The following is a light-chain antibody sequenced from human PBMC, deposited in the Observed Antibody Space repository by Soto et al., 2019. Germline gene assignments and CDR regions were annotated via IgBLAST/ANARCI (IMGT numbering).Light chain of an antibody. Sequence: DIHLTQSPSTLSASVGHIFTITCRASQSISYWLAWYQQTPGKAPKLLIYGASNLETGVPSTLSGSASGTEFPLTISRLPPDDSATYYCQQYSSYSTFGPGTKVDIK. CDR3: QQYSSYST. J-gene: IGKJ1*01. CDR1: QSISYW. V-gene: IGKV1-5*01. CDR2: GAS.